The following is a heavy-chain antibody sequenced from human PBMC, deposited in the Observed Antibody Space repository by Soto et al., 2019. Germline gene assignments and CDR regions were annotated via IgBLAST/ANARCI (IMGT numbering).Heavy chain of an antibody. D-gene: IGHD2-2*01. J-gene: IGHJ4*02. Sequence: GGSLRLSCAASGFTFSSYWMSWVRQAPGKGLEWVANIKQDGSEKYYVDSVKGRFTISRDNAKNSLYLQMNSLRAEDTAVYYCARGIVVVPAALLFFDYWGQGTLVTVSS. V-gene: IGHV3-7*01. CDR1: GFTFSSYW. CDR3: ARGIVVVPAALLFFDY. CDR2: IKQDGSEK.